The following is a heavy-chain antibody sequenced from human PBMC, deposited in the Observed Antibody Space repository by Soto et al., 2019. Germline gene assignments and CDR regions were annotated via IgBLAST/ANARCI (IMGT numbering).Heavy chain of an antibody. CDR2: ISYDGSNK. CDR3: AKAPYNWNDVVYYYGMDV. Sequence: GGSLRLSCAASGFTFSSYGMHWVRQAPGKGLEWVAVISYDGSNKYYADSVKGRFTISRDNSKNTLYLQMNSLRAEDTAVYYCAKAPYNWNDVVYYYGMDVRGQGTTVTVSS. V-gene: IGHV3-30*18. CDR1: GFTFSSYG. D-gene: IGHD1-1*01. J-gene: IGHJ6*02.